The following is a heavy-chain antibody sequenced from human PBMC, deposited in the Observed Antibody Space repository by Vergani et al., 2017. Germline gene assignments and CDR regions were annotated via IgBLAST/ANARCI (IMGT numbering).Heavy chain of an antibody. J-gene: IGHJ5*02. V-gene: IGHV4-31*03. CDR2: IYYSGST. CDR1: GGSISSGGYY. D-gene: IGHD6-6*01. CDR3: ARVGDSSSSQRGVVFSTWFDP. Sequence: QVQLQESGPGLVKPSQTLSLTCTVSGGSISSGGYYWSWIRQHPGKGLEWIGYIYYSGSTYYNPSLKSRVTISVDTSKNQFSLKLSSVTAADTAVYYCARVGDSSSSQRGVVFSTWFDPWGQGTLVTVSS.